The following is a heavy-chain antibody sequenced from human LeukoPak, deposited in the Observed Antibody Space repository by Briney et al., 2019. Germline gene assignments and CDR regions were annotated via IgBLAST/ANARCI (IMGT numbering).Heavy chain of an antibody. CDR1: GYTFTNYG. CDR3: ARDGTSTDDY. D-gene: IGHD2-2*01. Sequence: ASVKVSCKASGYTFTNYGISWVRQAPGQGLEWMGWISGYNDNTNYAQKFQGRLTVTTDTSKSTTYMELRSLRSDDTAVYYCARDGTSTDDYWGQGTLVTVSS. CDR2: ISGYNDNT. J-gene: IGHJ4*02. V-gene: IGHV1-18*01.